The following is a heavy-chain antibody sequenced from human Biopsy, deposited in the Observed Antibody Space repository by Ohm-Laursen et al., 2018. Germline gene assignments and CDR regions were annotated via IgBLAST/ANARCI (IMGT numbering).Heavy chain of an antibody. CDR3: AKGLHSGSYYYDS. CDR1: GFTLSNYG. D-gene: IGHD1-26*01. Sequence: SLRLSCAATGFTLSNYGMHWVRQAPGRGLEWVAAVSSDGKNKHYADSVQGRFTISRDNSKNTVDLQMNSLRAEDTAVYYCAKGLHSGSYYYDSWGQGTLVTVSS. V-gene: IGHV3-30*18. CDR2: VSSDGKNK. J-gene: IGHJ4*02.